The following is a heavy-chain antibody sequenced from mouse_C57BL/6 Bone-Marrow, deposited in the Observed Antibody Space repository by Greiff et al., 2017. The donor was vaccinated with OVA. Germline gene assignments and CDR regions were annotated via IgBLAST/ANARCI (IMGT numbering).Heavy chain of an antibody. J-gene: IGHJ2*01. V-gene: IGHV1-59*01. CDR3: ARREDAPFDY. CDR1: GYTFTSYW. Sequence: QVQLQQPGAELVRPGTSVKLSCKASGYTFTSYWMHWVKQRPGQGLEWIGVIDPSDSYTNYNQKFKGKATLTVDTSSSTADMQLSSLTSEDSAVYYCARREDAPFDYWGQGTTLTVSS. CDR2: IDPSDSYT.